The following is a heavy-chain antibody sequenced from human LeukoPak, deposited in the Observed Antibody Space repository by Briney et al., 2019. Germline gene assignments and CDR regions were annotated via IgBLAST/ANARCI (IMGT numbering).Heavy chain of an antibody. J-gene: IGHJ4*02. Sequence: ASVKVPCKASGYTFTSYGISWVRQAPGQGLEWMGWISAYNGNTNYAQKLQGRVTMTTDTSTSTAYMELRSLRSDDTAVYYCARDVNRYRSGRFDYWGQGTLVTVSS. V-gene: IGHV1-18*01. CDR2: ISAYNGNT. CDR3: ARDVNRYRSGRFDY. CDR1: GYTFTSYG. D-gene: IGHD6-19*01.